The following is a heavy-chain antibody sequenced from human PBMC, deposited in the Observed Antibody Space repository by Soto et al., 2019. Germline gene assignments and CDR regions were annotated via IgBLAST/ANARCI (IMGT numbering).Heavy chain of an antibody. CDR3: AKLKMQSGRGTMGPNWFDP. D-gene: IGHD1-26*01. CDR2: ISGSGGST. Sequence: GGSLRLSCAGSGFIFRNYWMHWVRQAPGKGLMWVSAISGSGGSTYYADSVKGRFTISRDNSKNTLYLQMNSLRAEDTAVYYCAKLKMQSGRGTMGPNWFDPWGQGTLVTVSS. J-gene: IGHJ5*02. V-gene: IGHV3-23*01. CDR1: GFIFRNYW.